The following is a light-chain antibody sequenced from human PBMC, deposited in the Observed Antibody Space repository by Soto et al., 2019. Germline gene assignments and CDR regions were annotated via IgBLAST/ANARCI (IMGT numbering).Light chain of an antibody. J-gene: IGKJ1*01. V-gene: IGKV3-20*01. CDR3: QQYGSSPTWT. CDR2: GAS. CDR1: QSISRT. Sequence: EIVMTQSPATLSVSPGERATLSCRASQSISRTLAWYQQKPGQAPRLLIYGASTRASGIPDRFSGSGSGTDFTLTISRLEPEDSAVYYCQQYGSSPTWTFGQGTKVDIK.